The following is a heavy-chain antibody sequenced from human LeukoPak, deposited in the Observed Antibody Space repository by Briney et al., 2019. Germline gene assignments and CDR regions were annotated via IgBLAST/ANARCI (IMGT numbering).Heavy chain of an antibody. CDR2: INLSGST. V-gene: IGHV4-34*01. CDR1: GGSFSGYY. Sequence: QSSETLSLTCAVYGGSFSGYYWSWIRQPPGKGLEWIGEINLSGSTNYNPSLKSRVTISVDTSKNQFSLKLSSVTAADTAVYYCATRRNSSGWNYFDYWGQGTLVTVSS. J-gene: IGHJ4*02. CDR3: ATRRNSSGWNYFDY. D-gene: IGHD6-19*01.